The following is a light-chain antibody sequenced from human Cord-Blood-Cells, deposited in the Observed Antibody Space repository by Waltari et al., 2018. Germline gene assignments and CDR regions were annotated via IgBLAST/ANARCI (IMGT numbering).Light chain of an antibody. V-gene: IGKV2-28*01. CDR2: LGS. CDR1: QSLLHSNGYNY. J-gene: IGKJ2*01. CDR3: MQALQTPYT. Sequence: DIVMTQSPLSLPVTHGEPASISCRSSQSLLHSNGYNYLDWYLQKPGQSPQILIYLGSNRASGVPDRFSGSGSGTDVTLKISRVEAEDVGVYYCMQALQTPYTFGQGTKLEIK.